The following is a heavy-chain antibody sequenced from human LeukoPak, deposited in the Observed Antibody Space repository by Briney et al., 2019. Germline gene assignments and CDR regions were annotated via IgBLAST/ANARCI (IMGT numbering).Heavy chain of an antibody. CDR2: ISNDGNNK. D-gene: IGHD3-10*01. CDR3: ARPDDSESFYRANHY. CDR1: GFSFNSYP. Sequence: GGSLRLSCAASGFSFNSYPMHWVRQAPGKGLEWVAVISNDGNNKYYADSVKGRFTISRDNSNNTLSLQMNGLRVEDTAVYYCARPDDSESFYRANHYWGRGTLVTVS. J-gene: IGHJ4*02. V-gene: IGHV3-30*04.